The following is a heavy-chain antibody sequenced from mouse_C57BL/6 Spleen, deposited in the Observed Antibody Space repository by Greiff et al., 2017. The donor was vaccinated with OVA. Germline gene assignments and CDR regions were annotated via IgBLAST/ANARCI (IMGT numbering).Heavy chain of an antibody. CDR2: IYPGDGDT. Sequence: VQLQESGPELVKPGASVKISCKASGYAFSSSWMNWVKQRPGKGLEWIGRIYPGDGDTNYNGKFKGKATLTADKSSSTAYMQLSSLTSEDSAVYFCARRALTGWGFDYWGQGTTLTVSS. J-gene: IGHJ2*01. D-gene: IGHD4-1*01. CDR1: GYAFSSSW. CDR3: ARRALTGWGFDY. V-gene: IGHV1-82*01.